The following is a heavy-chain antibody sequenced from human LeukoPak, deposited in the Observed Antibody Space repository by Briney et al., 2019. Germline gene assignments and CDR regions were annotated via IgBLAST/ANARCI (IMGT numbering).Heavy chain of an antibody. D-gene: IGHD2-2*01. V-gene: IGHV4-4*02. CDR2: IFHSGTT. CDR1: GGSRGASTISPNW. CDR3: ARAPRAYCSTTGSCFQDY. Sequence: SGTLSLTCQVSGGSRGASTISPNWWSWVRQPPGKGLEWIGEIFHSGTTNYNPSLKSRVTMSVDKSKNQFSLNLTSVTAADTAVYFCARAPRAYCSTTGSCFQDYWGQGTLVTVSS. J-gene: IGHJ4*02.